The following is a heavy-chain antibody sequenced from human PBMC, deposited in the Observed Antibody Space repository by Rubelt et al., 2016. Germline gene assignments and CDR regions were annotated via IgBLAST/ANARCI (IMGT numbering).Heavy chain of an antibody. V-gene: IGHV1-18*01. Sequence: QVQLVQSGAEVKKPGASVKVSCKASGYTFTSYGISWVRQAPGQGLEWMGWISAYNGNPNYAQKLHGRVTMTPDRSTSTACMELRGRRSDETAVYYCARDKEWRATRGFQNWFDPWGQGTLVTVSS. CDR2: ISAYNGNP. CDR1: GYTFTSYG. J-gene: IGHJ5*02. D-gene: IGHD3-3*01. CDR3: ARDKEWRATRGFQNWFDP.